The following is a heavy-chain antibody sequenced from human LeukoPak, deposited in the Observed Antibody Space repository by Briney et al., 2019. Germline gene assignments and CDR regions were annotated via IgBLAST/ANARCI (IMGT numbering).Heavy chain of an antibody. CDR3: TREFVGFGALDY. D-gene: IGHD3-10*01. CDR1: GGSISSGDYY. J-gene: IGHJ4*02. V-gene: IGHV4-30-4*01. CDR2: IYYSGST. Sequence: SETLSLTCTVSGGSISSGDYYWSWIRQPPGKGLEWIGYIYYSGSTYYNPSLKSRVTISVDTSKNQFSLKLSSVTAADTAVYYCTREFVGFGALDYWGQGTLVTVSS.